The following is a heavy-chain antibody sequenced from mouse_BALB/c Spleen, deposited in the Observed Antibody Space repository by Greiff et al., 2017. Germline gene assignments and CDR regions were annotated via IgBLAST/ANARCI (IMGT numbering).Heavy chain of an antibody. CDR2: ISSGGSYT. CDR1: GFTFSSYA. J-gene: IGHJ4*01. V-gene: IGHV5-9-4*01. D-gene: IGHD1-2*01. Sequence: EVQLVESGGGLVKPGGSLKLSCAASGFTFSSYAMSWVRQSPEKRLEWVAEISSGGSYTYYPDTVTGRFTISRDNAKNTLYLEMSSLRSEDTAMYYCARDQDYGAMDYWGQGTSVTVSS. CDR3: ARDQDYGAMDY.